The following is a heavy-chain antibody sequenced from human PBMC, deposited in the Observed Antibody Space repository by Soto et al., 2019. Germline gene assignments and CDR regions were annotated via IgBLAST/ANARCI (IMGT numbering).Heavy chain of an antibody. CDR2: ISGSGGSI. J-gene: IGHJ6*02. D-gene: IGHD2-21*02. Sequence: EVQLLDSGGGLVQPGGALRLSCSASGFIFSSSAMNWVRQAPGKGLEWVSAISGSGGSIYYADSVKGRFTISRDNSKTTLYLQMDSLRAEDTAVYYCARGGGDSLRYGMDVWGQGTTVTVCS. CDR3: ARGGGDSLRYGMDV. V-gene: IGHV3-23*01. CDR1: GFIFSSSA.